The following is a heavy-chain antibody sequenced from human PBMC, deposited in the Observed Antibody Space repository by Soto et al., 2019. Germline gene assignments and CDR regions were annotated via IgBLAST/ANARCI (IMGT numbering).Heavy chain of an antibody. V-gene: IGHV1-46*01. CDR3: ARAPLWGMDV. J-gene: IGHJ6*02. CDR1: GYTFTTYH. CDR2: INPSGGGT. Sequence: QMQLVQSGAEVKKPGAPVKVSCEASGYTFTTYHIHWVRQAPGRGLEWMGIINPSGGGTNYAQRFQGRVTMTTDTSTSTVNMELNNLRSEDTAVYYCARAPLWGMDVWGQGTTVTVSS. D-gene: IGHD3-10*01.